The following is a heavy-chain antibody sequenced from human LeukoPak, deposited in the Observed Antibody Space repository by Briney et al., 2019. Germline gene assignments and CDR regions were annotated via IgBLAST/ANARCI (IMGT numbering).Heavy chain of an antibody. CDR3: AKDLSPFSSWVGNLHYYGMDV. CDR1: GFTFSSYG. Sequence: GRSLRLSCAASGFTFSSYGMHRVRQAPGKGLEWVAVISYDGSNKYYADSVKGRFTISRDNSKNTLYLQMNSLRAEDTAVYYCAKDLSPFSSWVGNLHYYGMDVWGQGTTVTVSS. CDR2: ISYDGSNK. J-gene: IGHJ6*02. D-gene: IGHD6-13*01. V-gene: IGHV3-30*18.